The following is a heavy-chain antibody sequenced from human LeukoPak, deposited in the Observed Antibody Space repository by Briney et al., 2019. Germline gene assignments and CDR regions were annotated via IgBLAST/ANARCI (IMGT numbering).Heavy chain of an antibody. Sequence: PGGSLRLSCAVSGFTFDDYAMNWVRQAPGKGLEWVSFISGDGGSKYYADSVKGRFAISRGNSKNSLYLQMNSLSLGDTALYYCATDCSGNRCYSLWGQGTLVTVSS. CDR2: ISGDGGSK. CDR3: ATDCSGNRCYSL. CDR1: GFTFDDYA. V-gene: IGHV3-43*02. J-gene: IGHJ4*02. D-gene: IGHD2-15*01.